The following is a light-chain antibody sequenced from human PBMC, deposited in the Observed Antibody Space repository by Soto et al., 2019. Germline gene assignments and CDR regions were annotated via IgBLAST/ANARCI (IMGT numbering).Light chain of an antibody. V-gene: IGKV3-15*01. CDR3: QHYRGWPPGT. CDR1: QSVSNF. J-gene: IGKJ1*01. CDR2: GAL. Sequence: EILMTQSPATLSVSPGESVTLSCRASQSVSNFLAWYQQKPGQAPRLLIHGALHPASGIPSRFSGSGSEPAFTLTINSPRSEDVAVYYCQHYRGWPPGTFGQGTRVEF.